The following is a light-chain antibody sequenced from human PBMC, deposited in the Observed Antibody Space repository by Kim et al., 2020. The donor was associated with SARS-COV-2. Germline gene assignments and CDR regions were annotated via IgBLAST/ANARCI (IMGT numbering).Light chain of an antibody. Sequence: SYELTQPPSVSVSPGQTASITCSGDKLGDKYACWYQQKPGQSPVLVIYQDSKRPSGIPERFSGSNSGHTATLTISGPQAMDEADYYCQAWDSSSYVFGTG. CDR1: KLGDKY. V-gene: IGLV3-1*01. CDR2: QDS. J-gene: IGLJ1*01. CDR3: QAWDSSSYV.